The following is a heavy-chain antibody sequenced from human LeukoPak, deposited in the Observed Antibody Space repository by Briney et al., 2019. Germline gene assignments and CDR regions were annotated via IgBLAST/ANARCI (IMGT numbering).Heavy chain of an antibody. D-gene: IGHD6-13*01. CDR2: IKQDGSEK. Sequence: GGSLRLSCAASEFIFSGYWMNWVRQAPGKGVEWVANIKQDGSEKQYVDSVRGRFTISRDNAKNSLYLQMNSLRVEDTAVYYCARDGFVGAADYWGQGTLVTVSS. V-gene: IGHV3-7*01. CDR1: EFIFSGYW. J-gene: IGHJ4*02. CDR3: ARDGFVGAADY.